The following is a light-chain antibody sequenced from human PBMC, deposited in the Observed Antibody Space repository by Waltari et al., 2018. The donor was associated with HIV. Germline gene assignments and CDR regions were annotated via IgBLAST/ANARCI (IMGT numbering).Light chain of an antibody. Sequence: EIVMTQSPATLSVSPGERVTLSCRASQNVITNLAWYQQKFGHAPRLLIYGASTRATGIPARFSGGGSGTEFTLTISSLQSEDFAIYYCQQYNNWPRTFGQGTKVEVK. CDR3: QQYNNWPRT. CDR1: QNVITN. J-gene: IGKJ1*01. CDR2: GAS. V-gene: IGKV3-15*01.